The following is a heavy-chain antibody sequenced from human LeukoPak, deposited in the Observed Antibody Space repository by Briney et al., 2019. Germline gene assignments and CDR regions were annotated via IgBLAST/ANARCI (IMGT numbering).Heavy chain of an antibody. CDR2: INHSGST. Sequence: SETLSLTCAVYGGSFSGYYWSWIRQPPGKGLEWIGEINHSGSTNYNPSLKSRVTISVDTSKNQFSLKLSSVTAADTAVYYCASDKYSGYDVFDYWGQGTLVTVSS. CDR1: GGSFSGYY. D-gene: IGHD5-12*01. V-gene: IGHV4-34*01. J-gene: IGHJ4*02. CDR3: ASDKYSGYDVFDY.